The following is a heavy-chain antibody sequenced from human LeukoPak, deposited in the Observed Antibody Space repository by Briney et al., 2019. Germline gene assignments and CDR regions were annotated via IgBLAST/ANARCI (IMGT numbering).Heavy chain of an antibody. J-gene: IGHJ2*01. CDR2: IYSDNT. CDR3: ARVSAAGSGFLDL. V-gene: IGHV3-53*01. CDR1: GFTVSSNT. Sequence: PGGSLRLSCTVSGFTVSSNTMSWVRRAPGKGREWVSFIYSDNTHYSDSVKGRFTISRDNAKNSLFLQMNSLRVEDTAVYYCARVSAAGSGFLDLWGRGTLVLVSA. D-gene: IGHD6-13*01.